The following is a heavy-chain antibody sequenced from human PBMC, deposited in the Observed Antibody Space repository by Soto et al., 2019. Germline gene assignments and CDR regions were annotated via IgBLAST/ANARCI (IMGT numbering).Heavy chain of an antibody. CDR3: AKAPNYYDSSGYLDY. V-gene: IGHV3-30*18. Sequence: QVQLVESGGGVVQPGRSLRLSCAASGFTFSSYGMHWVRQAPVKGLERVAVISYDGSNKYYADSVKGRFTISRDNSKNTLYLQMNSLRAEDTAVYYCAKAPNYYDSSGYLDYWGQGTLVTVSS. CDR2: ISYDGSNK. J-gene: IGHJ4*02. D-gene: IGHD3-22*01. CDR1: GFTFSSYG.